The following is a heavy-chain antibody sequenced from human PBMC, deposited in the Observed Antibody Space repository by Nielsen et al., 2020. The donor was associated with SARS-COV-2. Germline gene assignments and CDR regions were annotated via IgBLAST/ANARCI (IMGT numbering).Heavy chain of an antibody. D-gene: IGHD2-2*01. CDR2: IKQDGSEK. Sequence: GESLKISCAASGFTFSSYWMSWVRQAPGKGLEWVANIKQDGSEKYYVDSVKGRFTTSRDNAKNSLYLQMNSLRAEDTAVYYCARDWGFVVVPAATGGFDYWGQGTLVTVSS. J-gene: IGHJ4*02. CDR1: GFTFSSYW. V-gene: IGHV3-7*01. CDR3: ARDWGFVVVPAATGGFDY.